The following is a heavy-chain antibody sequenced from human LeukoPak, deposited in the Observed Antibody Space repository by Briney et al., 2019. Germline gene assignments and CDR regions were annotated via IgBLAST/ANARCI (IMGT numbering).Heavy chain of an antibody. Sequence: ASVKVSCKASGYTFTDYYLHWVRQAPGQGLEWMARINPHRGVTNYAQKFQGRVTVTRDTSITTAYMELSRLRSNDTAVYYCARTPGGSYSDDWYFDLWGRGTLVTVSS. CDR1: GYTFTDYY. CDR2: INPHRGVT. CDR3: ARTPGGSYSDDWYFDL. V-gene: IGHV1-2*02. J-gene: IGHJ2*01. D-gene: IGHD1-26*01.